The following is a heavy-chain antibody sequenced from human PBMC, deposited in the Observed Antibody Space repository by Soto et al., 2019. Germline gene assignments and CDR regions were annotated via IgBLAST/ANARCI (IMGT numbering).Heavy chain of an antibody. CDR2: IYYSGST. CDR3: ARDALSIAAAGTTGTLNWFDP. Sequence: PSDTLSLTYTVSGFSLSSYYWILIRQPPGKGLEWIGYIYYSGSTNYNPSLKSRVTISVDTSKNQFSLKLSSVTAADTAVYYCARDALSIAAAGTTGTLNWFDPWGQGNLVTVS. V-gene: IGHV4-59*01. J-gene: IGHJ5*02. D-gene: IGHD6-13*01. CDR1: GFSLSSYY.